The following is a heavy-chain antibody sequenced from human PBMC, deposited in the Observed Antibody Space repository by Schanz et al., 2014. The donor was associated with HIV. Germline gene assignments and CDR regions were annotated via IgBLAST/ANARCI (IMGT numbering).Heavy chain of an antibody. CDR3: VRSGHLRSDPFDY. D-gene: IGHD3-16*01. CDR2: IWYDGTDK. J-gene: IGHJ4*02. V-gene: IGHV3-33*01. Sequence: QVQLVESGGGVVQPGRSLRLSCAASGFTFSSHGMHWVRQAPGKGLEWVAVIWYDGTDKYYAGSVKGRFTISRDNSQNTMYLQMNRLRAEDTAVYYCVRSGHLRSDPFDYWGQGTLVIVSS. CDR1: GFTFSSHG.